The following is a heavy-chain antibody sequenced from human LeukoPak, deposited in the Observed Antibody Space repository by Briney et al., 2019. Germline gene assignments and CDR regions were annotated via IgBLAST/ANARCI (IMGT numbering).Heavy chain of an antibody. CDR1: GYSFTSYW. J-gene: IGHJ4*02. CDR2: IYPGDSDT. Sequence: GESLEISLKGSGYSFTSYWIGWVRQMPGKGLEWMGIIYPGDSDTRYSLSFQGQVTISADKSISTACLQWSSLKASDTAMYYCARRGDSSGYYYGGFDILRGSFDYWGQRTLVTVSS. V-gene: IGHV5-51*01. CDR3: ARRGDSSGYYYGGFDILRGSFDY. D-gene: IGHD3-22*01.